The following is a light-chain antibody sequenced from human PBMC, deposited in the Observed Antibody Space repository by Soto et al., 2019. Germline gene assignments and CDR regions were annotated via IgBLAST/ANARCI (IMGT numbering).Light chain of an antibody. CDR2: GAS. Sequence: EIVMTQSPATLSVSPGERATLSCRASQGVSSNLAWYQQKPGQAPRLLIYGASSRATGIPDRFSGSGSGTDFTLTISRLEPEDFAVYYCQQYGSSPTTFGQGTKVDIK. CDR3: QQYGSSPTT. V-gene: IGKV3-20*01. J-gene: IGKJ1*01. CDR1: QGVSSN.